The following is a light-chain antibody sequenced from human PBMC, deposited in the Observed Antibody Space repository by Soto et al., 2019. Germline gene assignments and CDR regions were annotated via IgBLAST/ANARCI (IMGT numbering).Light chain of an antibody. CDR2: DVS. CDR3: SSYTSSSTHYV. CDR1: SSDVGSYTY. V-gene: IGLV2-14*01. J-gene: IGLJ1*01. Sequence: QSALTQPASVSGSPGQSIAISCTGTSSDVGSYTYVSWYQQHPGKAPKLMIFDVSNRPSGVSDRFSGSKSGNTASLTISGLQADDEADYYCSSYTSSSTHYVFGTGTKVTVL.